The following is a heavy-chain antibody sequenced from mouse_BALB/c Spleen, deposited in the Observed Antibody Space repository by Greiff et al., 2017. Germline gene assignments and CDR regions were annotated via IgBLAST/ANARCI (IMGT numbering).Heavy chain of an antibody. CDR3: ARETVGVFDAMDY. D-gene: IGHD1-1*01. Sequence: QVQLQQPGAELVKPGASVKLSCKASGYTFTSYWMNWVKQRPGRGLEWIGRIDPSDSETHYTQKFKDKATLTVDKSSSTAYIQLSSLTSEDSAVYYCARETVGVFDAMDYWGQGTSVTVSS. V-gene: IGHV1-69*02. CDR2: IDPSDSET. CDR1: GYTFTSYW. J-gene: IGHJ4*01.